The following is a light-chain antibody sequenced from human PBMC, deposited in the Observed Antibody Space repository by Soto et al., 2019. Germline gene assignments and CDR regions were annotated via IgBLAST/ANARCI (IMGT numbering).Light chain of an antibody. Sequence: DTQMTQSPSSLSASVGDRVTITCRASQSISSYLNWYQQKPGKAPKLLIYAASSLQSGVPSRFSGSGSGTDFTLTISSLQPEDFATYYCRQSYSTLLTFGGGTKVDIK. CDR3: RQSYSTLLT. CDR1: QSISSY. V-gene: IGKV1-39*01. CDR2: AAS. J-gene: IGKJ4*01.